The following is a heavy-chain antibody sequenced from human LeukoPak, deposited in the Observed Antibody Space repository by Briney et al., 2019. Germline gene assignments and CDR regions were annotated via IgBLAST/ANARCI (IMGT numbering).Heavy chain of an antibody. CDR3: AKDDTDCTCPGY. J-gene: IGHJ4*02. V-gene: IGHV3-53*01. CDR1: GFIVSSTY. D-gene: IGHD2-21*02. CDR2: FERGGHT. Sequence: GGSLRLSCAASGFIVSSTYMSWVRQTPGKGLEWVSTFERGGHTAYADSVKGRFTISRDVSENTIYLQMNSLRVEDTAVYYCAKDDTDCTCPGYWGQGTLVTVSS.